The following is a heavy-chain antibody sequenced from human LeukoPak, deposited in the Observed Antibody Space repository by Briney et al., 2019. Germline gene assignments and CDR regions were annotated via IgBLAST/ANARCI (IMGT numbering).Heavy chain of an antibody. J-gene: IGHJ4*02. D-gene: IGHD5-24*01. CDR1: GYTFTSYG. CDR3: ARVWLGGYNEFHLVDY. CDR2: ISAYNGNT. Sequence: GASVKVSCKASGYTFTSYGISWVRQAPGQGLEWMGWISAYNGNTNYAQKLQGRVTMTTDTSTSTAYMELRSLRSDDTAVYYCARVWLGGYNEFHLVDYWGQGTLVIVSS. V-gene: IGHV1-18*01.